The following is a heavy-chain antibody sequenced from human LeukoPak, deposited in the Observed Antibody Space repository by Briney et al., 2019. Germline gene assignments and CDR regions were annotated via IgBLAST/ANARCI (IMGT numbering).Heavy chain of an antibody. CDR2: INHSGST. CDR1: GGSISSSIYY. V-gene: IGHV4-39*07. Sequence: SSETLSLTCTVSGGSISSSIYYWAWIRQPPGKGLEWIGEINHSGSTNYNPSLKSRVTISVDTSKNQFSLKLSSVTAADTAVYYCARGKVGAPYDYWGQGTLVTVSS. D-gene: IGHD1-26*01. CDR3: ARGKVGAPYDY. J-gene: IGHJ4*02.